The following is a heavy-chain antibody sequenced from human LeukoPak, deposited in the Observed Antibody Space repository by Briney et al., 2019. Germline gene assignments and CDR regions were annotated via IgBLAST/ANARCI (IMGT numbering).Heavy chain of an antibody. D-gene: IGHD1-26*01. CDR3: ARAQTTLLGAGGY. V-gene: IGHV1-2*02. CDR1: GYTFTAYY. J-gene: IGHJ4*02. CDR2: INPNNGDT. Sequence: ASVEVSCKASGYTFTAYYIHWVRQAPGQGREWMGWINPNNGDTNYAQKFQGRVTMTRDTSISTAYMELRRLRSDDTAVYFCARAQTTLLGAGGYWGQGTLVTVSS.